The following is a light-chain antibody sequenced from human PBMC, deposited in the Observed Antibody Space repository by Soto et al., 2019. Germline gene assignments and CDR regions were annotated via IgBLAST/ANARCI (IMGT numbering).Light chain of an antibody. CDR3: SSYTNSGTVL. J-gene: IGLJ2*01. CDR2: NVR. Sequence: QSALTQPASVSGSPGQSITISCTGTSSDVGGYDYVSWYQQYAGKAPKLTIYNVRNRPSGVSNRFSGSKSGNTASLTTSGLQPEDEADYFCSSYTNSGTVLFGGGTKVTVL. CDR1: SSDVGGYDY. V-gene: IGLV2-14*01.